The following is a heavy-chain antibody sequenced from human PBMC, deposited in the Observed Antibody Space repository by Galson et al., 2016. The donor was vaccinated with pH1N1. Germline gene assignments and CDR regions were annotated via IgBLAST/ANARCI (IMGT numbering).Heavy chain of an antibody. CDR3: ARISGSKFDY. J-gene: IGHJ4*02. CDR2: ISNSGSA. V-gene: IGHV4-59*08. CDR1: GGSISSYY. Sequence: ETLSLTCTVSGGSISSYYWSWIRRPPGKGLEWIGYISNSGSANYSPSLKSRVTISGDTSKNQFSLRLTSVTAADTAVYYCARISGSKFDYWGQGTLVTVSS. D-gene: IGHD1-26*01.